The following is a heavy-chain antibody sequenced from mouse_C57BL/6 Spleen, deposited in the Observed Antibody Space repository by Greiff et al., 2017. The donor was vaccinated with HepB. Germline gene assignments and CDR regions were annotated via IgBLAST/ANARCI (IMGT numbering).Heavy chain of an antibody. CDR2: IDPENGDT. J-gene: IGHJ4*01. CDR3: TTHSNYPYAMDY. V-gene: IGHV14-4*01. D-gene: IGHD2-5*01. Sequence: EVKLMESGAELVRPGASVKLSCTASGFNIKDDYMHWVKQRPEQGLEWIGWIDPENGDTEYASKFQGKATITADTSSNTAYLHLSSLTSEDTAVYYCTTHSNYPYAMDYWGQGTSVTVSS. CDR1: GFNIKDDY.